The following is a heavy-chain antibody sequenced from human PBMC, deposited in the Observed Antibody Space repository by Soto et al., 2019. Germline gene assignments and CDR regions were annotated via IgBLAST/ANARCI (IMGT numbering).Heavy chain of an antibody. Sequence: GESLKISCKGSGYSFTSYWIGWVRQMPGKGLEWMGIIYPGDSDTRYSPSFQGQVTISADKSISTAYLQWSSLKASDTAMYYCARRNDFWSGYSGKPYYYYGMDVWGQGTTVTVSS. D-gene: IGHD3-3*01. J-gene: IGHJ6*02. CDR1: GYSFTSYW. CDR2: IYPGDSDT. CDR3: ARRNDFWSGYSGKPYYYYGMDV. V-gene: IGHV5-51*01.